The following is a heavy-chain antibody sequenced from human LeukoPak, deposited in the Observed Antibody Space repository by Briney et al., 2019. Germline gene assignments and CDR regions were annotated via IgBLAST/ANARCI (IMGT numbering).Heavy chain of an antibody. D-gene: IGHD6-19*01. J-gene: IGHJ4*02. CDR1: GFTFSSYG. Sequence: GGSLRLSCAASGFTFSSYGMRWVRQAPGKGLEWVAFIRYDGSNKYYADSVKGRFTISRDNSKNTLYLQMNSLRAEDTAVYYCAKDYGSGWYYFDYWGQGTLVTVSS. V-gene: IGHV3-30*02. CDR3: AKDYGSGWYYFDY. CDR2: IRYDGSNK.